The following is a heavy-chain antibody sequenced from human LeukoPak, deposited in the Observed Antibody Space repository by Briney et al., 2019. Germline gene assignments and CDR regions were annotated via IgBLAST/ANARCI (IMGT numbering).Heavy chain of an antibody. D-gene: IGHD3-22*01. CDR2: INPNSGGT. CDR3: ASLAAYYYDSSGYFPFDY. J-gene: IGHJ4*02. CDR1: GYTFTGYY. Sequence: VASVNVSCKASGYTFTGYYMHWVRQAPGQGLEWMGRINPNSGGTNYAQKFQGRVTMTRDTSISTAYMELSRLRSDDTAVYYCASLAAYYYDSSGYFPFDYWGQGTLVTVSS. V-gene: IGHV1-2*06.